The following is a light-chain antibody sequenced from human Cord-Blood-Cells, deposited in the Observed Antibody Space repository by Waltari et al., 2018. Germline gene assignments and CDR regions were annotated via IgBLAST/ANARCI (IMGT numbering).Light chain of an antibody. Sequence: QSALTQPASVSGSPGQSITISCTGTSSDVGGYNYVSWYQQHPGKAPKLMIYDVSNRPSGVSKRFSGSKSGNTASLSISALQAEDEADYYCSSYTSSSTLWVFGGGTKLTVL. CDR1: SSDVGGYNY. CDR2: DVS. V-gene: IGLV2-14*03. J-gene: IGLJ3*02. CDR3: SSYTSSSTLWV.